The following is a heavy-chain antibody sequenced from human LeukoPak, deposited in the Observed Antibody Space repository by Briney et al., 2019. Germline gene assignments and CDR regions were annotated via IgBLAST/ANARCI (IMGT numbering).Heavy chain of an antibody. V-gene: IGHV4-39*07. CDR2: IYYSGST. CDR3: VREGDVLGATIDS. Sequence: SETLSLTCTVSGGSISSSSYYWGWIRQPPGKGLEWIGSIYYSGSTYYNPSLKSRLTISLDTSNQFSLKLRSVTAADTAFYYCVREGDVLGATIDSWGQGTLVTVSS. CDR1: GGSISSSSYY. D-gene: IGHD1-26*01. J-gene: IGHJ4*02.